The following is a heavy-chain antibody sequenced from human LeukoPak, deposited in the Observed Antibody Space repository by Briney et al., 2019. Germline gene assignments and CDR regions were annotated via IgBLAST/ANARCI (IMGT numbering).Heavy chain of an antibody. J-gene: IGHJ4*02. Sequence: GGSLRLSCAASRFTFTSYAMSWVRQAPGKGLEWVSSITDSGGSTYYADSVKGRFTISRDNSKNTLYLQMNSLRAEDTAVYYCAKRGAEVGATVAPGDYWGQGTLVTVSS. D-gene: IGHD1-26*01. CDR1: RFTFTSYA. V-gene: IGHV3-23*01. CDR3: AKRGAEVGATVAPGDY. CDR2: ITDSGGST.